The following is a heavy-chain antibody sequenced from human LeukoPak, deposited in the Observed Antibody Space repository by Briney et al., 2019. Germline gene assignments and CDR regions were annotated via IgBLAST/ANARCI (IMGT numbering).Heavy chain of an antibody. J-gene: IGHJ5*02. V-gene: IGHV4-59*01. D-gene: IGHD3-9*01. CDR2: IYYSGST. CDR3: ARSVFGYLTGYSNNWFDP. CDR1: GFTFSNNA. Sequence: PGGSLRLSCAASGFTFSNNAMSWVRQAPGKGLEWIGYIYYSGSTNYNPSLKSRVTISVDTSKNQFSLKLSSVTAADTAVYYCARSVFGYLTGYSNNWFDPWGQGTLVTVSS.